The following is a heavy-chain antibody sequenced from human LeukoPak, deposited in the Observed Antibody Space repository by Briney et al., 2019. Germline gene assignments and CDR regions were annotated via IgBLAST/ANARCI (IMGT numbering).Heavy chain of an antibody. CDR1: GFTFSSYD. CDR3: ASIAVAGADFDY. D-gene: IGHD6-19*01. CDR2: IGTAGDT. J-gene: IGHJ4*02. V-gene: IGHV3-13*01. Sequence: QSGGSLRLSCAASGFTFSSYDMHWVRQATGKGLEWVSAIGTAGDTYYPGSVKGRFTISRDNSKNTLYLQMNSLRAEDTAVYYCASIAVAGADFDYWGQGTLVTVSS.